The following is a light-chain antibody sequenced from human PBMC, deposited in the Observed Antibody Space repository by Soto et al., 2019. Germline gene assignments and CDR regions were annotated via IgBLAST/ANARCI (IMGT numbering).Light chain of an antibody. Sequence: QSALTQPASVSGSPGQSITISCTGTSSDVGGYNSVSWYQQYPGKAPKRIVYDVSYRPSGISDRFSGSKSGNTASLTVSGLQAEDEADYYCSSYAIIKTRVFGVGTKLTVL. CDR3: SSYAIIKTRV. V-gene: IGLV2-14*01. CDR1: SSDVGGYNS. CDR2: DVS. J-gene: IGLJ3*02.